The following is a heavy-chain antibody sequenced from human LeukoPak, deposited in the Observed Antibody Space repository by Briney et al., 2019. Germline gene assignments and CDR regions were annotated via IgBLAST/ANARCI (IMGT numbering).Heavy chain of an antibody. D-gene: IGHD3-10*01. CDR3: AKDGYYGSGSYGGYFDY. CDR2: ISGSGGST. CDR1: GFTFSSYA. V-gene: IGHV3-23*01. Sequence: PGGSLRLSCAASGFTFSSYAMSWVRQAPGKGLEWVSAISGSGGSTYYADSVKGRFTISRDNSKNTPYLQMNSLRAEDTAVYYCAKDGYYGSGSYGGYFDYWGQGTLVTVSS. J-gene: IGHJ4*02.